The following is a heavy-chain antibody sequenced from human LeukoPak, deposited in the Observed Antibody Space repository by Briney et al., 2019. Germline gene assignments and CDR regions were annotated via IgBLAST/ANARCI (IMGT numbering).Heavy chain of an antibody. D-gene: IGHD3-22*01. CDR1: GFTFSGYN. V-gene: IGHV3-21*01. CDR3: ARNYYDNTGYYRDAFDV. J-gene: IGHJ3*01. CDR2: ISSSGSFM. Sequence: GGSLRLSCAASGFTFSGYNMNWVRQVPGKGLEWVSFISSSGSFMYYADSLKGRFTVSRDNAKNSLFLQMNSLRAEDTAVYYCARNYYDNTGYYRDAFDVWGQGTMVTVSS.